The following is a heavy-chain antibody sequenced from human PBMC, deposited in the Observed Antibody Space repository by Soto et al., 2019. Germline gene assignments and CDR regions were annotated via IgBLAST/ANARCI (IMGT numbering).Heavy chain of an antibody. Sequence: GGSLRLSCAASGFTFSSYEMNWVRQAPGKGLEWVSYISSSGSTIYYADSVKGRFTISRDNAKNSLYLQMNSLRAEDTAVYYCARDNRYYDYVWGSYRYKRFDYWGQGTLVTVSS. CDR1: GFTFSSYE. D-gene: IGHD3-16*02. V-gene: IGHV3-48*03. CDR3: ARDNRYYDYVWGSYRYKRFDY. CDR2: ISSSGSTI. J-gene: IGHJ4*02.